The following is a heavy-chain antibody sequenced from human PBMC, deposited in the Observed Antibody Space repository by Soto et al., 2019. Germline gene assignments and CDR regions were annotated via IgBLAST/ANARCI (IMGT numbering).Heavy chain of an antibody. D-gene: IGHD3-10*01. V-gene: IGHV4-59*01. CDR2: IYYSGST. CDR1: GGSISSYY. Sequence: PSETLSLTCTVSGGSISSYYWSWIRQPPGKGLEWIGYIYYSGSTNYNPSLKSRVTISVDTSKNQFSLKLSSVTAADTAVYYCARDRDNLWFGESVGYYGMDVWGQGTTVTVSS. J-gene: IGHJ6*02. CDR3: ARDRDNLWFGESVGYYGMDV.